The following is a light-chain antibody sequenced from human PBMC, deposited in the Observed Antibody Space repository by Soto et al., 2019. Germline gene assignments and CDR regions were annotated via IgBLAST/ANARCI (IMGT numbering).Light chain of an antibody. V-gene: IGKV3-11*01. J-gene: IGKJ4*01. CDR3: QQRFNGPPLS. CDR1: QSVSSY. Sequence: EIVLTQSPATLSLSPGERATLSCRASQSVSSYLAWYQQKPGQAPRLLIYHASNRATGIPARFSGSGSGTVFTLTISSLEPEDSAVYYCQQRFNGPPLSCGGGTRVEIK. CDR2: HAS.